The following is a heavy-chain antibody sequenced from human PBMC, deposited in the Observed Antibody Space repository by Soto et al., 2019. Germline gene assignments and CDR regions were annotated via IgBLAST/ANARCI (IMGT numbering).Heavy chain of an antibody. J-gene: IGHJ6*03. CDR2: IKQDGSEK. V-gene: IGHV3-7*01. CDR1: GFTFSSYW. Sequence: GGSLRLSCAASGFTFSSYWMSWVRQAPGKGLEWVANIKQDGSEKYYVDSVKGRFTISRDNAKNSLYLQMNSLRAEDTAVYYCARVESEGPYSSRWYGEGSDYMDVWGKGTTVTVSS. CDR3: ARVESEGPYSSRWYGEGSDYMDV. D-gene: IGHD6-13*01.